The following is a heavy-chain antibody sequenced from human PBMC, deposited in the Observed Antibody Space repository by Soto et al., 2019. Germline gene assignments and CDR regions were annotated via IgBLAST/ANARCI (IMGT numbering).Heavy chain of an antibody. CDR3: ARHLHLGELSLDYPAYYYYYYMDV. Sequence: SETLSLTCTVSGGSISSYYWSWIRQPPGKGLEWIGYIYYSGSTNYNPSLKSRVTISVDTSKNQFSLKLSSVTAADTAVYYCARHLHLGELSLDYPAYYYYYYMDVWGKGTTVTVSS. D-gene: IGHD3-16*02. J-gene: IGHJ6*03. CDR2: IYYSGST. CDR1: GGSISSYY. V-gene: IGHV4-59*08.